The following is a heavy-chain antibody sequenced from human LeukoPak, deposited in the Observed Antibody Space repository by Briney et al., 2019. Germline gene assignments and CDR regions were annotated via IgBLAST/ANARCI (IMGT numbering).Heavy chain of an antibody. D-gene: IGHD2-15*01. V-gene: IGHV4-39*07. Sequence: SETLSLTCTVSGGSIGSSSYYWGWLRQPPGKGLEWIGSIHYSGSTNYNPSLKSRFTISVDRSKNKFSLKLSSVTAADTAVYYCARGYCSGGSCYSYYYYNYMDVWGKGTTVTVSS. CDR3: ARGYCSGGSCYSYYYYNYMDV. CDR2: IHYSGST. CDR1: GGSIGSSSYY. J-gene: IGHJ6*03.